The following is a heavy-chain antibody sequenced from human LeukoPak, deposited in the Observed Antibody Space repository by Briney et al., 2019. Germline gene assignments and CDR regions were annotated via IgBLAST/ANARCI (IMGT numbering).Heavy chain of an antibody. V-gene: IGHV4-59*01. D-gene: IGHD3-3*01. Sequence: TSETLSLTCTVSGGSISSYYWSWIRQPPGKGLEWIGYIYYSGSTNYNPSLKSRVTISVDTSKNQFSMKLSSVTAADTAVYYCARVGGGYDFWSGYYDYYYYMDVWGKGTTVTVSS. CDR3: ARVGGGYDFWSGYYDYYYYMDV. J-gene: IGHJ6*03. CDR1: GGSISSYY. CDR2: IYYSGST.